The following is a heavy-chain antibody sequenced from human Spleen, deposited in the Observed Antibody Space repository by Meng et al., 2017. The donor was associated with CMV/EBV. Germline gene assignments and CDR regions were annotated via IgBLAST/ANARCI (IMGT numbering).Heavy chain of an antibody. CDR3: ARGKLNLSP. V-gene: IGHV4-34*12. D-gene: IGHD3-9*01. Sequence: LSLPRAFSGGSFGGYDWSWSGQSPGKGLEWIGEIIESGGTVYNPSLESRVTMSIDKSNNQFSLRLTSVTAADTAVYFCARGKLNLSPWGQGTLVTVSS. CDR1: GGSFGGYD. CDR2: IIESGGT. J-gene: IGHJ5*02.